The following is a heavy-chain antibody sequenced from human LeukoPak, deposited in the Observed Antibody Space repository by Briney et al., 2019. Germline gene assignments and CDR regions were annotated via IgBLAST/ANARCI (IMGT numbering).Heavy chain of an antibody. CDR1: GGSISSYY. D-gene: IGHD4-17*01. Sequence: SETLSLTCTVSGGSISSYYWSWIRQPPGKGLEWIGYVFYSGSTNYNPSLKSRVTISVDMSKNQFSLKLTSVTAADTAVYYCAREVGDYVGAFDYWGQGTLVTVSS. V-gene: IGHV4-59*01. J-gene: IGHJ4*02. CDR3: AREVGDYVGAFDY. CDR2: VFYSGST.